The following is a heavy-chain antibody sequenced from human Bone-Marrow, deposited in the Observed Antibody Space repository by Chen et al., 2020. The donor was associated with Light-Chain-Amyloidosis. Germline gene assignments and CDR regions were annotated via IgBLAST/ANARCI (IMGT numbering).Heavy chain of an antibody. J-gene: IGHJ3*02. CDR2: SSGSGGSR. Sequence: EVQLAESGGGLLQRGGSLRLSCAASGFAFSSYAMSWVRQAPGKGLEWVSTSSGSGGSRYYGDSVKGRLTISRDNSKNALFLQMNSLRAEDTAVYYCAKDISYDDILPGYPADAFDISGQGTMVTVSS. V-gene: IGHV3-23*04. CDR1: GFAFSSYA. CDR3: AKDISYDDILPGYPADAFDI. D-gene: IGHD3-9*01.